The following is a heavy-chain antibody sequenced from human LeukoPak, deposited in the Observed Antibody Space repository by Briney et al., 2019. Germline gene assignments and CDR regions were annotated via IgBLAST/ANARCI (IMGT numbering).Heavy chain of an antibody. CDR1: GGSISGYY. V-gene: IGHV4-4*07. CDR3: ARDRYYYDISGYFNWFDP. Sequence: SETLSLTCTVSGGSISGYYWTWIRQPPGKGLEWIGRIHTSGSTNYNPSLKSRVTMSVDTSKNQFSLKLSSVTAADTAVYYCARDRYYYDISGYFNWFDPWGQGTLVTVSS. J-gene: IGHJ5*02. CDR2: IHTSGST. D-gene: IGHD3-22*01.